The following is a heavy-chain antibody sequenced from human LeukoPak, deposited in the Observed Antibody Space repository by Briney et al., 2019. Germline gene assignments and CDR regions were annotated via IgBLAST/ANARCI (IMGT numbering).Heavy chain of an antibody. J-gene: IGHJ4*02. Sequence: GGSLRLSCAASGFTFSSYAMIWVRQAPGKGLEWVSTISVTGRNTYYADSIKGRLTISRDNSKNTLFLQMNSLRAEDTAVYYCATLEMSTMQWGQGTLVTVSS. CDR3: ATLEMSTMQ. CDR1: GFTFSSYA. V-gene: IGHV3-23*01. CDR2: ISVTGRNT. D-gene: IGHD5-24*01.